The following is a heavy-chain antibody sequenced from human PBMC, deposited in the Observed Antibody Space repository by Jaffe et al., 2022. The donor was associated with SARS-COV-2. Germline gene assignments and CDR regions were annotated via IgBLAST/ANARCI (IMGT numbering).Heavy chain of an antibody. J-gene: IGHJ4*02. CDR1: GFAFSDYD. CDR2: MSYDGRNK. CDR3: AKDVERELSHLFDY. V-gene: IGHV3-30*18. D-gene: IGHD1-7*01. Sequence: QVQLVESGGGVVQPGRSLRLSCAASGFAFSDYDMHWVRQAPGKGLEWVAVMSYDGRNKYYADSVKGRFTISRDISRNTLDLYMNSLRPEDTALYYCAKDVERELSHLFDYWGQGTLVTVSS.